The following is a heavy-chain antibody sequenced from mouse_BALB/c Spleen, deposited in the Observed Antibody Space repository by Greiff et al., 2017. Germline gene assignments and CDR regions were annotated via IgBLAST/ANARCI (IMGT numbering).Heavy chain of an antibody. J-gene: IGHJ2*01. V-gene: IGHV1-67*01. CDR2: ISIYYDNT. CDR1: GYTFTDYA. Sequence: VQLQQSGPELVRPGESVKISCKGSGYTFTDYAMHWVKQSHAKSLEWIGVISIYYDNTNYNQKFKGKATMTVDKSSSTAYMELARLTSEDSAIYYCARGNYYGSSYFDYWGQGTTLTVSS. CDR3: ARGNYYGSSYFDY. D-gene: IGHD1-1*01.